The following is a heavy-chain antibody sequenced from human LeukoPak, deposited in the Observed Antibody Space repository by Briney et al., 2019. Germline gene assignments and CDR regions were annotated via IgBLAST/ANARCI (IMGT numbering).Heavy chain of an antibody. CDR1: GFTFNSYA. CDR2: ITGSGVDT. V-gene: IGHV3-23*01. J-gene: IGHJ4*02. CDR3: AKDGEGFSYGSDS. Sequence: PGGSLRLSCAASGFTFNSYAMSWVRQAPGKGLEWVSAITGSGVDTNYADSVRGRSTISRDNSKNIVYLQMNSLRGEDTAVYYCAKDGEGFSYGSDSWGQGTLVTVSS. D-gene: IGHD5-18*01.